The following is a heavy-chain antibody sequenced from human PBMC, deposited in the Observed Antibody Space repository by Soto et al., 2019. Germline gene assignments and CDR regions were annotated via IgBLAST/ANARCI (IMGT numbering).Heavy chain of an antibody. Sequence: QVQLVESGGGVVQPGTSLRLSCPASGFTFRNYAMHWVRQAPGKGLEWVALIAYDGSNKFYADSVKGRFTISRDNSKNTLYLQMISLRDKDTSIYYCAIGGCAYGGGWFDPWGQGTLVTVSS. CDR3: AIGGCAYGGGWFDP. V-gene: IGHV3-30-3*01. CDR2: IAYDGSNK. J-gene: IGHJ5*02. D-gene: IGHD4-17*01. CDR1: GFTFRNYA.